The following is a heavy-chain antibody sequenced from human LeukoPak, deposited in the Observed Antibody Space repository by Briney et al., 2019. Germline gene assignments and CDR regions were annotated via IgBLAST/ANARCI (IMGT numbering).Heavy chain of an antibody. CDR3: AKTTVGYSSGRFPGWPADY. CDR2: IFGSGGSA. CDR1: GFAFGSYA. D-gene: IGHD2-15*01. J-gene: IGHJ4*02. Sequence: GGSLRLSCTASGFAFGSYAMYWVRQAPGKGLEWVSGIFGSGGSAHYADSVKGRFTISRDNSKNTVYLEMNSLGVEDAAVYYCAKTTVGYSSGRFPGWPADYWGQGTLVTVSS. V-gene: IGHV3-23*01.